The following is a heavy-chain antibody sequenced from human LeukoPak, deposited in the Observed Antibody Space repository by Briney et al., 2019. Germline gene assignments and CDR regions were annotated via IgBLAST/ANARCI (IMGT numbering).Heavy chain of an antibody. CDR2: INPNSGGT. CDR1: GYTFTGYY. J-gene: IGHJ4*02. CDR3: ARAIVVAGTKFDY. V-gene: IGHV1-2*02. Sequence: ASVKVSCKASGYTFTGYYMHWVRQAPGQGLKWMGWINPNSGGTNYAQKFQGRVTMTRDTSISTAYMELSRLRSEDTAVYYCARAIVVAGTKFDYWGQGTLVTVSS. D-gene: IGHD6-19*01.